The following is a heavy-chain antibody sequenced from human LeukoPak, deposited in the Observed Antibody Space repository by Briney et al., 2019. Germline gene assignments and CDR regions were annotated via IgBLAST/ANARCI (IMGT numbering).Heavy chain of an antibody. Sequence: SETLSLTCSVSGGSISNYYWSWIRQPPGKGLEWIGYIYYNGGTNYNPSLKSRVAMSVDTSKNQFSLSLTSVTAADTAVYYCVRHRTGTTADYWGQGTLVTVSS. V-gene: IGHV4-59*08. CDR2: IYYNGGT. J-gene: IGHJ4*02. CDR3: VRHRTGTTADY. D-gene: IGHD1-7*01. CDR1: GGSISNYY.